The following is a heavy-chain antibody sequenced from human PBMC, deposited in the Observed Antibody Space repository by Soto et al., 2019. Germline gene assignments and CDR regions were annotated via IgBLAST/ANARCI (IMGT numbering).Heavy chain of an antibody. CDR3: ARHRVTMDRCVYYYYGLDV. J-gene: IGHJ6*02. V-gene: IGHV5-51*01. Sequence: GESLKISCKGSGYSFAGYWIGWVRQMPGKGLEWMGIIYPGDSDTRYSPSFEGQVTISADKSISTAYLQWNSLKASGTAMYYCARHRVTMDRCVYYYYGLDVWGQGTTVTVSS. CDR1: GYSFAGYW. CDR2: IYPGDSDT. D-gene: IGHD3-10*01.